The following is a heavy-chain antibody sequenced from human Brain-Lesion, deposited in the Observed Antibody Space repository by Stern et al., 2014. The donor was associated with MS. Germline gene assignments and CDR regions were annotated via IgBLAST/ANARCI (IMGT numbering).Heavy chain of an antibody. CDR3: ARELPDLNAFDI. V-gene: IGHV4-4*02. J-gene: IGHJ3*02. D-gene: IGHD1-14*01. CDR1: GGSISSSNW. CDR2: IYHSGGT. Sequence: VQLVESGPGLVKPSGTLSLTCAVSGGSISSSNWWGWVRQSPGEGLEWIGEIYHSGGTKYSPSFESRVIISVDKSKNQFSLKLSYVTAADTAVYYCARELPDLNAFDIWGQGTMVTVSS.